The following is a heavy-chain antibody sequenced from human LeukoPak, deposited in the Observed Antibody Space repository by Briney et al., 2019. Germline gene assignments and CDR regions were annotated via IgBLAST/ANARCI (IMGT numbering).Heavy chain of an antibody. CDR1: GYTFTRYG. CDR3: ARDPTPKIAAAGHNWFDP. CDR2: ISAYNGNT. V-gene: IGHV1-18*01. D-gene: IGHD6-13*01. Sequence: ASVKVSCKAFGYTFTRYGVSWVRQAPGQGLEWMGWISAYNGNTNYAQKLQGRVTMTTDTSTSTAYMELRSLRSDDTAVYYCARDPTPKIAAAGHNWFDPWGQGTLVTVSS. J-gene: IGHJ5*02.